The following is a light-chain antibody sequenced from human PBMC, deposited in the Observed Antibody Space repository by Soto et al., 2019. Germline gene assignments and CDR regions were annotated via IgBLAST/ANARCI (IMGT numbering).Light chain of an antibody. Sequence: DIQLTQSPSFLSASVGDRVTITCRASQGISTYLAWYQQKLGKAPKLLIYDASTLQSGVPSRFSGSRSGTEFTLIISSLQSEDSAVYYCQQYNSWLWTFGQGTKVDI. CDR1: QGISTY. J-gene: IGKJ1*01. V-gene: IGKV1-9*01. CDR3: QQYNSWLWT. CDR2: DAS.